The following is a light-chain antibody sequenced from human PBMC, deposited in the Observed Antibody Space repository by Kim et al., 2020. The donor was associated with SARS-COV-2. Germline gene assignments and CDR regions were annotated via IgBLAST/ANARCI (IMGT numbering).Light chain of an antibody. CDR3: QQYDKMWT. CDR2: GVS. CDR1: QAITNS. J-gene: IGKJ1*01. Sequence: SASVGVRVAITYRASQAITNSLAWYQQKPGKAPKLLVSGVSRLQSGVPLRFSGSGSGTEYTLTISSLQPEDSAIYHCQQYDKMWTFGQGTKVDIK. V-gene: IGKV1-NL1*01.